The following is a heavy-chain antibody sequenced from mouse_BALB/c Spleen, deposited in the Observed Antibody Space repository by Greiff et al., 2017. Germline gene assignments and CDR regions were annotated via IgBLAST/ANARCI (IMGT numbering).Heavy chain of an antibody. CDR2: ISSGGSYT. V-gene: IGHV5-9-4*01. CDR3: ARWTVVAPMDY. Sequence: EVKVEESGGGLVKPGGSLKLSCAASGFTFSSYAMSWVRQSPEKRLEWVAEISSGGSYTYYPDTVTGRFTISRDNAKNTLYLEMSSLRSEDTAMYYCARWTVVAPMDYWGQGTSVTVSS. J-gene: IGHJ4*01. D-gene: IGHD1-1*01. CDR1: GFTFSSYA.